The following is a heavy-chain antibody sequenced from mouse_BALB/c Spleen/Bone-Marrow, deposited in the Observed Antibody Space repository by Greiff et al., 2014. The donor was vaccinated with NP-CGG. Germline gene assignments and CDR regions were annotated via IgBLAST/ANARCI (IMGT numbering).Heavy chain of an antibody. CDR2: IWAGGST. D-gene: IGHD4-1*02. CDR3: ASTGVGAMDY. CDR1: GFSLTNYG. J-gene: IGHJ4*01. Sequence: QVQLQQSGPGLVAPSQSLSITCAVSGFSLTNYGIHWVRQPPGKGLEWLGVIWAGGSTNYNSALMSRLSITKDNSKSQVFLKMNSLQTDDTAMYYCASTGVGAMDYWGQGTSVTVSS. V-gene: IGHV2-9*02.